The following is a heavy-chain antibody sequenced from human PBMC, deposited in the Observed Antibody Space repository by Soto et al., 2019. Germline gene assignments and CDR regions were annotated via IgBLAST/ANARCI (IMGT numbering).Heavy chain of an antibody. CDR2: IYYSGST. J-gene: IGHJ6*01. V-gene: IGHV4-59*01. CDR1: GGSISSYY. Sequence: QVQLQESGPGLVKPPETLSLTCTVSGGSISSYYWSWIRQPPGKGLEWIGYIYYSGSTNYNPSLKSRVTISVDTSKNQFSLKLSSVTAADTAVYYCARGDPLLWFGEKVYYGMDVW. D-gene: IGHD3-10*01. CDR3: ARGDPLLWFGEKVYYGMDV.